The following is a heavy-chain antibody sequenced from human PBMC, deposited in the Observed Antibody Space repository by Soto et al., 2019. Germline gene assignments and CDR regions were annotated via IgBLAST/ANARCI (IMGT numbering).Heavy chain of an antibody. V-gene: IGHV4-59*01. D-gene: IGHD4-17*01. CDR3: ATYGGNSFGY. CDR2: IYYSGST. CDR1: GGSISSYY. J-gene: IGHJ4*02. Sequence: QVQLQESGPGLVKPSETLSLTCTVSGGSISSYYWSWIRQPPGKGLEWIGDIYYSGSTNYNPSLTSRVTISVDTSKNRFSLKLSSVTAADTAVYYCATYGGNSFGYWGQGTLVTVSS.